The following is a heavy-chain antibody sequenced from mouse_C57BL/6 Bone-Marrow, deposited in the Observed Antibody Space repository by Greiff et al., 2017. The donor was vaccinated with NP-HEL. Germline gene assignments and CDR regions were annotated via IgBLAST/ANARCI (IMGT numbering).Heavy chain of an antibody. CDR2: IRNKANGYTT. Sequence: DVKLQESGGGLVQPGGSLSLSCAASGFTFTDYYMSWVRQPPGKALEWLGFIRNKANGYTTEYSASVKGRFTISRDNSQSILYLQMNALRAEDSATYYCARYGGYWYFDVWGTGTTVTVSS. V-gene: IGHV7-3*01. J-gene: IGHJ1*03. CDR3: ARYGGYWYFDV. CDR1: GFTFTDYY.